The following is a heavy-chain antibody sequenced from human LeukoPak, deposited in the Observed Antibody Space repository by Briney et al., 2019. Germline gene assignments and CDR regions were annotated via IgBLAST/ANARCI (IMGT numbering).Heavy chain of an antibody. D-gene: IGHD3-16*01. Sequence: ASVKVSCKASGYTFISYGINWVRQAPGQGPEWMGWIMVHNGNTYYTQKFQGRVTMTTDTSASMVYMELRNLRSDDTAVYYCARSGLGNRSDYYLDVWGEGTTVTVSS. V-gene: IGHV1-18*01. CDR1: GYTFISYG. CDR2: IMVHNGNT. CDR3: ARSGLGNRSDYYLDV. J-gene: IGHJ6*03.